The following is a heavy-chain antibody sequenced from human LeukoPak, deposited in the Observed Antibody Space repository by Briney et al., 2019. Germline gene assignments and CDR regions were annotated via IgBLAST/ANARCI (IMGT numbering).Heavy chain of an antibody. CDR2: ISGSGGST. J-gene: IGHJ4*02. CDR1: GFTFSSYA. Sequence: GGSLRLSCAASGFTFSSYAMSWVRQAPGKGLEWVSAISGSGGSTYYADSVKGRFTISRDNSKNALYLQMNSLRAEDTAVYYCASQSYDFWRGSPYYFDYWGQGTLVTVSS. CDR3: ASQSYDFWRGSPYYFDY. D-gene: IGHD3-3*01. V-gene: IGHV3-23*01.